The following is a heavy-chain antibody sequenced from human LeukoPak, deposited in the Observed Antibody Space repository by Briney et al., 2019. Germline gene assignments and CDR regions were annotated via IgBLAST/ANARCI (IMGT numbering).Heavy chain of an antibody. Sequence: GGSLRLSCAASGFTLSSHSMHWVRQGPGKGLESVAQLHSDGSTAIYADSVRGRFTISRAGAKYTLYLQMDSLRAEDTALYYCARDGFVGPVTAYLGYWGQGTPVTVSS. V-gene: IGHV3-74*01. CDR2: LHSDGSTA. CDR3: ARDGFVGPVTAYLGY. J-gene: IGHJ4*02. D-gene: IGHD2-21*02. CDR1: GFTLSSHS.